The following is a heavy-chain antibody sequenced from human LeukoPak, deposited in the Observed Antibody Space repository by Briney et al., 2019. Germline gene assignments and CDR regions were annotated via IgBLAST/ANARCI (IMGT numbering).Heavy chain of an antibody. D-gene: IGHD2-15*01. CDR1: GFTFSDYY. J-gene: IGHJ4*02. CDR3: AKEFCSGGSCNLDY. Sequence: PGGSLRLSCAASGFTFSDYYMSWVRQDPGKGLEWVSYISSTSTYTNYADSVKGRFTISRDNAKNSLYLQMNSLRAEDTAVYYCAKEFCSGGSCNLDYWGQGTLVTVSS. V-gene: IGHV3-11*05. CDR2: ISSTSTYT.